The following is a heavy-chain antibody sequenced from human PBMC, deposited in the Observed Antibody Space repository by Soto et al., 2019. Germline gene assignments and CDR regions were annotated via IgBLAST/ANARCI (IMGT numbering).Heavy chain of an antibody. CDR1: GGSISNYY. V-gene: IGHV4-59*01. Sequence: KTSETLSLTCTVSGGSISNYYWSWIRQSPGKGLEWIAYIYYIGTTNYNPSLKSRATISLDTSKNQFSLKLTSVTAAGTAVYYCVRGGGGYGNGTIDHWGRGTLVTVSS. CDR3: VRGGGGYGNGTIDH. D-gene: IGHD5-18*01. CDR2: IYYIGTT. J-gene: IGHJ4*02.